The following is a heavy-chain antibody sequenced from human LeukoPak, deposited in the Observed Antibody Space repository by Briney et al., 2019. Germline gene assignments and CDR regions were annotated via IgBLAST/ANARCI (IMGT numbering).Heavy chain of an antibody. CDR2: ISGSGGNI. Sequence: GGSLRLSCAASGFPFSSYAMSWVRQAPGKGLEWVSSISGSGGNIYYADSVKSRFTISRDNSKNTLYLQMNSRRAQDTALYCCAKGDYVDYYYYYMDVWGKGTTVTVSS. CDR3: AKGDYVDYYYYYMDV. CDR1: GFPFSSYA. V-gene: IGHV3-23*01. J-gene: IGHJ6*03. D-gene: IGHD4-17*01.